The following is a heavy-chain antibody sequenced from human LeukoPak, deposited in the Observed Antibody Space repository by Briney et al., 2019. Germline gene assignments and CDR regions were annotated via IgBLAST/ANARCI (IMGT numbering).Heavy chain of an antibody. CDR2: IYSGGST. CDR3: ARSLRFLEWAY. D-gene: IGHD3-3*01. Sequence: PGGSLRLSCAASGFTFSTYNMIWVRQAPGKGLEWVSVIYSGGSTYYADSVKGRFTISRDSSKNTLYLQMNSLRVEDTAVYYCARSLRFLEWAYWGQGTLVTVSS. CDR1: GFTFSTYN. V-gene: IGHV3-53*01. J-gene: IGHJ4*02.